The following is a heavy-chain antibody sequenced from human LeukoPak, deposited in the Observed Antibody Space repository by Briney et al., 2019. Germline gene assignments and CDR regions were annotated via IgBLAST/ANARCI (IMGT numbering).Heavy chain of an antibody. J-gene: IGHJ3*02. Sequence: GGSLRLSCAASGFTLGSYAMSWVRQAPGKGLEWVSSISGSGGSTYYADSVKGRFTISRDYSKDTLSLQMNNLRAEDTAVYFCAIWGLDASEIWGQGTMVTVSS. CDR3: AIWGLDASEI. CDR2: ISGSGGST. D-gene: IGHD7-27*01. V-gene: IGHV3-23*01. CDR1: GFTLGSYA.